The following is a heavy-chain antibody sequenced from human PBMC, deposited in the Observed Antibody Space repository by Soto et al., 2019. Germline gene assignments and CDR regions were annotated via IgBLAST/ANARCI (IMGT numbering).Heavy chain of an antibody. CDR3: VSFIDGDSGDF. CDR1: GFTFSDYG. J-gene: IGHJ4*02. CDR2: ISRSGTSI. V-gene: IGHV3-21*01. D-gene: IGHD4-17*01. Sequence: EVQLVESGGGLVKPGGSLRLSCAASGFTFSDYGMNWVRQAPGKGLEWVAFISRSGTSINYADSVKGRFTISRDNAKNSRSLQMTSLRAEDTAVYYCVSFIDGDSGDFWGQGTLVTVSS.